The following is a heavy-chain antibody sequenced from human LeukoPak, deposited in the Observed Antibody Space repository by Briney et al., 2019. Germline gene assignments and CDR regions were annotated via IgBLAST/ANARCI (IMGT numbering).Heavy chain of an antibody. D-gene: IGHD1-26*01. CDR1: GFTFDDYV. V-gene: IGHV3-43*02. J-gene: IGHJ3*02. CDR2: ISGDGGST. CDR3: VKVWQPGRSYAFDI. Sequence: GGSLRLPCAASGFTFDDYVMHWVRQAPGKGLEWVSLISGDGGSTYYADSVKGRFTISRDNSKNSLYLQVNSLRTEDTALYYCVKVWQPGRSYAFDIWGLGTMVTVSS.